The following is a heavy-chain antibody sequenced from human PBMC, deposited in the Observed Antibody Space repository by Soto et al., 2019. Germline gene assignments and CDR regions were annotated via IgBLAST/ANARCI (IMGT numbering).Heavy chain of an antibody. Sequence: ASVKVSCKASGYTFTSYAMHWVRQAPGQGLEWMGWINTNTGNPTYPQCFTGRFVFSLDTSVSTAYLQISSLKAEDTAVNYCARSPKWIDVEDYYMDVWGKGTTVTVSS. D-gene: IGHD2-2*03. V-gene: IGHV7-4-1*02. CDR3: ARSPKWIDVEDYYMDV. J-gene: IGHJ6*03. CDR2: INTNTGNP. CDR1: GYTFTSYA.